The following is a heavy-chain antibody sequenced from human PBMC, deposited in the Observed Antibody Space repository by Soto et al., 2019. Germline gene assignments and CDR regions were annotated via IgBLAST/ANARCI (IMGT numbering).Heavy chain of an antibody. D-gene: IGHD3-16*01. CDR3: ARGLTMGQLPSHFDH. CDR1: GGSASNDNFY. V-gene: IGHV4-61*01. Sequence: ETLSLTCTVSGGSASNDNFYWSWVRQPPGKGLEWIGYVHSSGITNYNPSLKRRVTISVDTSRNQFSLRLSSVTAADTAVYYCARGLTMGQLPSHFDHWGQGTLVTVSS. J-gene: IGHJ5*02. CDR2: VHSSGIT.